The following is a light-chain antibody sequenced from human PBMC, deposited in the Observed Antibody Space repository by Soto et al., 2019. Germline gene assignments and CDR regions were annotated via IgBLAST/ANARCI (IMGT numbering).Light chain of an antibody. V-gene: IGLV2-23*02. CDR2: EVN. Sequence: QSALTQPASVSGSPGHAITISCTGTSSDVGNYNLVSWYQQHPGKAPKLMIYEVNKRPSGVSNRFSGSKSGNTASLTISGLQAEDEADYFCCSYTRSSTYVFGTGTKVTVL. J-gene: IGLJ1*01. CDR1: SSDVGNYNL. CDR3: CSYTRSSTYV.